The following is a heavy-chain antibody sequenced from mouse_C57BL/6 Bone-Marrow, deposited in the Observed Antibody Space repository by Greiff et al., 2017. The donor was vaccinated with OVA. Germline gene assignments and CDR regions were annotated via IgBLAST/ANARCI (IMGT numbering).Heavy chain of an antibody. D-gene: IGHD4-1*01. CDR3: ARYIELGGYFDV. V-gene: IGHV7-3*01. CDR1: GFTFTDYY. J-gene: IGHJ1*03. Sequence: EVQRVESGGGLVQPGGSLSLSCAASGFTFTDYYMSWVRQPPGKALEWLGFIRNKANGYTTEYSASVKGRFTISRDNSQSILYLQMNALRAEDSATYYCARYIELGGYFDVWGTGTTVTVSS. CDR2: IRNKANGYTT.